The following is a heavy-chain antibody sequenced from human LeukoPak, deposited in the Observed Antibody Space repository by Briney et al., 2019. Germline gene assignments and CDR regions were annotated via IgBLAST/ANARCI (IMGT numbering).Heavy chain of an antibody. CDR2: INHSGST. D-gene: IGHD3-10*01. CDR3: ARGLYYYGSGSYFYYFDY. Sequence: SETLSLTCAVYGGSFNGYYWSWIRQPPGKGLEWIGEINHSGSTNYNPSLKSRVTISVDTSKNQFSLKLSSVTAADTAVYYCARGLYYYGSGSYFYYFDYWGQGTLVTVSS. V-gene: IGHV4-34*01. CDR1: GGSFNGYY. J-gene: IGHJ4*02.